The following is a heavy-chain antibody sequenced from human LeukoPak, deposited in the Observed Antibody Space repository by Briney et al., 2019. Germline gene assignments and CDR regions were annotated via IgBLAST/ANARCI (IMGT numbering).Heavy chain of an antibody. D-gene: IGHD3-9*01. CDR3: AREDYDILTGYYFYFDY. CDR1: GYTFTGYY. V-gene: IGHV1-2*02. J-gene: IGHJ4*02. Sequence: ASVKVSCKASGYTFTGYYMHWVRQAPGQGLEWMGWINPNSGGTNYAQKFQGRVTMTRDTSISTAYMELSRLRSDDTAVYYCAREDYDILTGYYFYFDYWGQGTLVTVSS. CDR2: INPNSGGT.